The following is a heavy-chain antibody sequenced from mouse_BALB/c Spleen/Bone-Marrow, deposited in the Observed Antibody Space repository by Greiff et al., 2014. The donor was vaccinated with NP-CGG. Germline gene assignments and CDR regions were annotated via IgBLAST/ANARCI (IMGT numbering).Heavy chain of an antibody. J-gene: IGHJ1*01. V-gene: IGHV5-17*02. CDR1: GLTFSSFG. Sequence: VESGGGLVQPGGSRKLSCAASGLTFSSFGMHWVRQAPEKGLEWVAYISSGSTAIFYADTVKGRFTISRDNPKNTLFLQMTSLRSEDTAMYYCTRGGNWDDFDVWGAGTTVTVSS. D-gene: IGHD4-1*01. CDR3: TRGGNWDDFDV. CDR2: ISSGSTAI.